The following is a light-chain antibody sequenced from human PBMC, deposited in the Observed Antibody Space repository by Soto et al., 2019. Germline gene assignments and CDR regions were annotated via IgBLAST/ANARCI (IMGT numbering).Light chain of an antibody. V-gene: IGKV3-15*01. CDR1: QSVGSN. CDR3: RQYNDWPPWT. Sequence: EIVMTQSPATLSVSPGERATLSCRASQSVGSNLAWYQQKPGQAPRLLIYGASTRATRIPARFSGSGSGTEFTLTISSLQSEDFVLYYCRQYNDWPPWTFGQGTKVEIK. J-gene: IGKJ1*01. CDR2: GAS.